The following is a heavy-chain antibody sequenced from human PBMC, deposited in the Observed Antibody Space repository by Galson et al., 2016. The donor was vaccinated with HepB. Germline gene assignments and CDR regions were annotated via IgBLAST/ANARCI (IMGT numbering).Heavy chain of an antibody. J-gene: IGHJ6*02. D-gene: IGHD2-2*01. Sequence: SVKVSYKASGVTFSNYAISWVRQAPGHGLEWMGGIIPIFGTANYAQKFQGRVTVTADESTSTAYMELSSLRSEDTAVYYCARASADCTTTSCYDSPYYYYYGMDVWGQGTTVTVSS. CDR2: IIPIFGTA. V-gene: IGHV1-69*13. CDR1: GVTFSNYA. CDR3: ARASADCTTTSCYDSPYYYYYGMDV.